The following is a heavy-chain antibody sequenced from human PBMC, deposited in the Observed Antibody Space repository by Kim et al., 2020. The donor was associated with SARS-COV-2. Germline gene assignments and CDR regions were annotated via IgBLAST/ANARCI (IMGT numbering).Heavy chain of an antibody. CDR3: ARDGYKTRDYYYYYGMDV. J-gene: IGHJ6*01. CDR2: INHSGST. CDR1: GGSFSGYY. V-gene: IGHV4-34*01. D-gene: IGHD5-12*01. Sequence: SETLSLTCAVYGGSFSGYYWSWIRQPPGKGLEWIGEINHSGSTNYNPSLKSRVTISVDTSKNQFSLKLSSVTAADTAVYYCARDGYKTRDYYYYYGMDV.